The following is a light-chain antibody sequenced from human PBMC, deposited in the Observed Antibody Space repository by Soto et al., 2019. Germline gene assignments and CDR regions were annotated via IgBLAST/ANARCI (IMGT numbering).Light chain of an antibody. CDR2: EVN. CDR1: SSDVGGYHS. CDR3: SSYAGSNNFVV. V-gene: IGLV2-8*01. Sequence: QSALTQPPSASGSPGQSVTISCTGTSSDVGGYHSVSWHQQHPGKAPKLMIYEVNKRPSGVPDRFSGSKSGNTASLTVSGLQAEDEADYYCSSYAGSNNFVVFGGGTKVTVL. J-gene: IGLJ2*01.